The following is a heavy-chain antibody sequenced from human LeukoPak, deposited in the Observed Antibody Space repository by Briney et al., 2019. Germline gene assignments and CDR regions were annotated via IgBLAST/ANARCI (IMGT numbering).Heavy chain of an antibody. CDR3: ARGFDSKSTYFDY. CDR1: GGSISNSY. J-gene: IGHJ4*02. D-gene: IGHD5-12*01. Sequence: SSETLSLSCTVSGGSISNSYWNWIRQPPGKGLEWIGYIYYSGTTTNYNPSLRSRVTISVDTSKNQFSLRLTSVTAADTAVYYCARGFDSKSTYFDYWGQGTLVTVSS. V-gene: IGHV4-59*01. CDR2: IYYSGTTT.